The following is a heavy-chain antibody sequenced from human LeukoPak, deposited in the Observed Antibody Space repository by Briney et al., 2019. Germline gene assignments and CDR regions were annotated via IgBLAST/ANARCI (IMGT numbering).Heavy chain of an antibody. CDR2: MNPISCNT. D-gene: IGHD4-11*01. J-gene: IGHJ6*03. CDR1: GYTYTRYD. V-gene: IGHV1-8*01. Sequence: ASVKGSCQSSGYTYTRYDSNWVRQATGQGLDWMGCMNPISCNTGYAQKFQGRVTMTRNTSISTAYMELSSLRSEDTAVYYCARVGPDDYSNNFVDYYYYMDVWGKGTTVTVSS. CDR3: ARVGPDDYSNNFVDYYYYMDV.